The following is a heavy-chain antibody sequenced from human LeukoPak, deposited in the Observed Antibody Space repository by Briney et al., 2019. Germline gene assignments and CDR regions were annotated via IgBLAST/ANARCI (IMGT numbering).Heavy chain of an antibody. Sequence: SETLSLTCTVSGGSISNYYWSWIRQPAGKGLEWIGRIYTGGSTNYNPSLKSRVTISIDTSKKQFSLKLSSVTAADTAVYYCASVRNLVATSRPGDGDYFDYWGQGTLVTVSS. CDR1: GGSISNYY. V-gene: IGHV4-4*07. CDR3: ASVRNLVATSRPGDGDYFDY. D-gene: IGHD5-12*01. CDR2: IYTGGST. J-gene: IGHJ4*02.